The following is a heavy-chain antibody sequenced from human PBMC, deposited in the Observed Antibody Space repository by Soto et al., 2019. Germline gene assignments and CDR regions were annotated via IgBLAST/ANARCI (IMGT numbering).Heavy chain of an antibody. D-gene: IGHD3-3*01. Sequence: SETLSLTCTVSGGSISSSSYYWGWIRQPPGKGLEWIGSIYYSGSTYYNPSLKSRVTISVDTSKNQFSLKLSSVTAADTAVYYCARHYDFWSGYPTANAFDIWGQGTMVTVSS. V-gene: IGHV4-39*01. J-gene: IGHJ3*02. CDR1: GGSISSSSYY. CDR2: IYYSGST. CDR3: ARHYDFWSGYPTANAFDI.